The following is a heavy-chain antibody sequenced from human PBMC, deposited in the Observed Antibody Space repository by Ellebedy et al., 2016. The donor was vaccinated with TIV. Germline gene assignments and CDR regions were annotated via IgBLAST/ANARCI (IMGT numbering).Heavy chain of an antibody. CDR2: IYYSGST. Sequence: MPSETLSLTCTVSGGSVSSGSYYWSWIRQPPGKGLEWIGYIYYSGSTNYNPSLKSRVTISVDTSKNQFSLKLSSVTAADTAVYYCARGPLEYLFGELNWYFDLWGRGTLVTVSS. J-gene: IGHJ2*01. D-gene: IGHD3-10*01. CDR1: GGSVSSGSYY. V-gene: IGHV4-61*01. CDR3: ARGPLEYLFGELNWYFDL.